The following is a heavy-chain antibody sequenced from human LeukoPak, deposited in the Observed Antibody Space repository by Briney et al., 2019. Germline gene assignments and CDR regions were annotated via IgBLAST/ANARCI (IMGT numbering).Heavy chain of an antibody. CDR2: ISSSSSYI. CDR1: GFTFSNYN. D-gene: IGHD3-22*01. CDR3: ARRELGYYDSSGYYRWGAFDI. V-gene: IGHV3-21*01. Sequence: PGGSLRLSCATSGFTFSNYNMNWVRQAPGKGLEWVSSISSSSSYIYYADSVKGRFTISRDNAKNSLYLQMNSLRAEDTAVYYCARRELGYYDSSGYYRWGAFDIWGQGTMVTVSS. J-gene: IGHJ3*02.